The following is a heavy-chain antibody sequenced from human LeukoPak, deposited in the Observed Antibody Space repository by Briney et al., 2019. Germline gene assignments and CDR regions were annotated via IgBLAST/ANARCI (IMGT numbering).Heavy chain of an antibody. CDR3: ARDWAIFESGFDY. J-gene: IGHJ4*02. CDR2: IKQDGSEK. Sequence: GGSLRLSCAASGFTFSSYWMSWVRQAPGKGLEWVANIKQDGSEKYYVDSVKGRFTISRDNAKNSLYLQMNSLRAEDTAVYYCARDWAIFESGFDYWGQGTLVTVSS. D-gene: IGHD3-3*01. CDR1: GFTFSSYW. V-gene: IGHV3-7*01.